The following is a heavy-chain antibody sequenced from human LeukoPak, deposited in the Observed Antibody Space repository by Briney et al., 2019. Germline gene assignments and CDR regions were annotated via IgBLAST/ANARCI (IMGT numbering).Heavy chain of an antibody. Sequence: GGSLRLSCAASGFTFSSYEMNWVRQAPGKGLEWVSYTSSSGSTIYYADSVKGRFTISRDNAKNSLYLQMNSLRAEDTAVYYCARGLWSSSNWHVSAFDFWGQGTMVTVSS. V-gene: IGHV3-48*03. CDR2: TSSSGSTI. CDR1: GFTFSSYE. D-gene: IGHD6-13*01. CDR3: ARGLWSSSNWHVSAFDF. J-gene: IGHJ3*01.